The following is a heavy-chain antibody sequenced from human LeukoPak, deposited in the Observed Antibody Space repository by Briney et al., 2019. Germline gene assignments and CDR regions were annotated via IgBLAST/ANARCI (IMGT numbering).Heavy chain of an antibody. CDR3: SIPYCSGTSCYVGPCF. Sequence: GGSLRLSCAASGFPFSSYWMHWVRQAPGKGLVWVSRINCDGSSTSYADSVKGRFTISRDNAKHTLYLQMNILKAENTAVDYCSIPYCSGTSCYVGPCFGGQGTLVTVST. D-gene: IGHD2-2*01. CDR1: GFPFSSYW. CDR2: INCDGSST. V-gene: IGHV3-74*01. J-gene: IGHJ4*02.